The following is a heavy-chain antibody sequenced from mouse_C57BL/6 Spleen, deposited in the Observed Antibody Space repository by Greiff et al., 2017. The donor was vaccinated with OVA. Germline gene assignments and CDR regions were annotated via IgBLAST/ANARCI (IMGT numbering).Heavy chain of an antibody. J-gene: IGHJ2*01. Sequence: VQLQESGPGLVKPSQSLSLTCSVTGYSITSGYYWNWIRQFPGNKLEWMGYISYDGSNNYNPSLKNRISIARDTSKNQFFLKLNSVTTEDTATYYCAREGDYNYFDYWGQGTTLTVSS. CDR2: ISYDGSN. D-gene: IGHD2-4*01. V-gene: IGHV3-6*01. CDR1: GYSITSGYY. CDR3: AREGDYNYFDY.